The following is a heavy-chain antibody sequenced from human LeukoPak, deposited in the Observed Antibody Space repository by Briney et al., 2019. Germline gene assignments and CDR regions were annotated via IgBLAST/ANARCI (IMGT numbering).Heavy chain of an antibody. CDR2: ITGSGSSA. J-gene: IGHJ3*02. Sequence: GGSLRLSCAASGFTFTTYAMSWVRQAPGKGLEWISSITGSGSSAYYADSVKGRFTISRDTSKHTLYLQMNSLRAEDTAVYYCARQAQIVVVITGAFDIWGQGTMVTVSS. CDR3: ARQAQIVVVITGAFDI. D-gene: IGHD3-22*01. V-gene: IGHV3-23*01. CDR1: GFTFTTYA.